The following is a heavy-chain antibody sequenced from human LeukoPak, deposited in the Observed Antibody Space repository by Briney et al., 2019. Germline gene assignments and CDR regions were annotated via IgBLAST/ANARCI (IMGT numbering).Heavy chain of an antibody. Sequence: PGGSLRLSCAASGFTFSSYSMNWVRQAPGKGLEWVSSISSSSSYIYYADSVKGRFTISRDSAKNSLYLQMNSLRAEDTAVYYCARDPAEDQIQPGALDIWGQGTMVTVSS. V-gene: IGHV3-21*01. CDR1: GFTFSSYS. D-gene: IGHD1-1*01. J-gene: IGHJ3*02. CDR2: ISSSSSYI. CDR3: ARDPAEDQIQPGALDI.